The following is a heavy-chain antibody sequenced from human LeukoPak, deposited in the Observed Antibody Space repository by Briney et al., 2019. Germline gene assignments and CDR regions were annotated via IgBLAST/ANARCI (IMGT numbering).Heavy chain of an antibody. V-gene: IGHV3-21*04. CDR1: GFTFSSYS. CDR3: ARDAIMVRGVIGYYGMDV. Sequence: GGSLRLSCAASGFTFSSYSMNWVRQAPGKGLEWVSSISSSSSYIYYADSVKGRFTISRDNAKNSLYLQMNSLRAEDTAVYYCARDAIMVRGVIGYYGMDVWGKGTTVTVSS. D-gene: IGHD3-10*01. CDR2: ISSSSSYI. J-gene: IGHJ6*04.